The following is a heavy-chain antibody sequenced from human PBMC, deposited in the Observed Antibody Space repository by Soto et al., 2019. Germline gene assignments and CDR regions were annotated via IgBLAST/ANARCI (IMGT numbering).Heavy chain of an antibody. D-gene: IGHD6-6*01. CDR2: INPNSGGT. V-gene: IGHV1-2*02. CDR3: ARVWSSSPHYYYYGMDV. CDR1: GYTFTGYY. J-gene: IGHJ6*02. Sequence: ASVKVSCKASGYTFTGYYMHWVRQAPGQGLEWMGWINPNSGGTNYAQKFQGRVTMTRDTSISAAYMELSRLRSDDTAVYYCARVWSSSPHYYYYGMDVWGQGTTVTVSS.